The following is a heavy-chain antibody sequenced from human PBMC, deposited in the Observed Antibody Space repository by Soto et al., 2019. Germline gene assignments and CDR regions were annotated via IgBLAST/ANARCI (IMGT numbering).Heavy chain of an antibody. CDR2: ISGSGGST. CDR1: GFTFSSYA. CDR3: AKDRLESRQVVVEGPRFDY. D-gene: IGHD2-21*01. J-gene: IGHJ4*02. V-gene: IGHV3-23*01. Sequence: EVQLLESGGGLVQPGGSLRLSCAASGFTFSSYAMSWVRQAPGKGLEWVSAISGSGGSTYYADSVKGRFTISRDNSKNTMYLQMNSLRAEDTAVYYCAKDRLESRQVVVEGPRFDYWGQGTLVTVSS.